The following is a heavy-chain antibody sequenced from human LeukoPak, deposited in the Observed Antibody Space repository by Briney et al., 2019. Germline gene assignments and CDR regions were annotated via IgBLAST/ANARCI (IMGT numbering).Heavy chain of an antibody. CDR1: GYXFTGYY. Sequence: ASVKVSCKASGYXFTGYYIHWVRQAPGQGLEWMGWINPNSGGKNYAQKFQGRVTMTRDTSISTAYMELSRLRSDDTAVYYCARDWPNDAFDIWGQGTMVTVSS. CDR2: INPNSGGK. J-gene: IGHJ3*02. V-gene: IGHV1-2*02. CDR3: ARDWPNDAFDI.